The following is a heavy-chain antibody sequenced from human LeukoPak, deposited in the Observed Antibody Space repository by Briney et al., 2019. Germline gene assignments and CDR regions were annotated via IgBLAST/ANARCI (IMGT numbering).Heavy chain of an antibody. D-gene: IGHD3-16*02. V-gene: IGHV3-7*01. CDR1: GFTFSAYW. CDR3: TRDYRGKDV. J-gene: IGHJ6*02. CDR2: IKQDGSDK. Sequence: TGGSLTLSCAASGFTFSAYWMSWVRQAPGKGLEWVANIKQDGSDKFYADSMKGRFTISRDNAKNSVYLQMDSLRVEDTAVDYCTRDYRGKDVWGRGTTVTVSS.